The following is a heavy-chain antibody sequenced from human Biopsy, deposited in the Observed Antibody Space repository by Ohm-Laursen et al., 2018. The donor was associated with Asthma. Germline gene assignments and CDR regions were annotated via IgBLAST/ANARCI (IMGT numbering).Heavy chain of an antibody. CDR1: GFSFSNFA. V-gene: IGHV3-30*12. D-gene: IGHD3-22*01. Sequence: SLRLSCTASGFSFSNFAIHRVRQAPGKGLEWVGVISKDASTQDYADSVKGRFTMARDNSKNTLDLQMHSLRAEDTAVYYCARGDSSNWSHYYFDYWGQGTLVTVSS. J-gene: IGHJ4*02. CDR2: ISKDASTQ. CDR3: ARGDSSNWSHYYFDY.